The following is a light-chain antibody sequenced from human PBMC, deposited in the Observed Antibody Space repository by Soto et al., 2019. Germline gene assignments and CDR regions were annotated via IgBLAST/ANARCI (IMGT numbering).Light chain of an antibody. CDR3: QKYNSVPLT. V-gene: IGKV1-27*01. CDR1: QGISNY. J-gene: IGKJ5*01. Sequence: IHMTQSPSSLSAAVGDRVTITCRANQGISNYLAWYQQKPGTVPDLLIYAASTLQSGVPSRFSGSGSGTDFTLTISSLQPEDVATYYCQKYNSVPLTFGQGTRLEIK. CDR2: AAS.